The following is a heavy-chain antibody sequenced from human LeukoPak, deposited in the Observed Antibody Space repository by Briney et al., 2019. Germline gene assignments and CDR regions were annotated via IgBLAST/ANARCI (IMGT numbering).Heavy chain of an antibody. Sequence: PGGSLRLSCAASGFTFSSYWMHWVRQAPGRGLVWVSRINSDGSSTSYADSVKGRFTISRDNAKNTLYLQMNSLRVEDTAVYYCARGGAPTQPWTNDYWGQGTLVTVSS. CDR2: INSDGSST. CDR1: GFTFSSYW. D-gene: IGHD5-18*01. V-gene: IGHV3-74*01. J-gene: IGHJ4*02. CDR3: ARGGAPTQPWTNDY.